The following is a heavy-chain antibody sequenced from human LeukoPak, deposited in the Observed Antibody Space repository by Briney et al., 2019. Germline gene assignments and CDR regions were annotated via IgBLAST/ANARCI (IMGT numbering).Heavy chain of an antibody. CDR3: ARDGWGSLEFDY. CDR1: GFSVSDNY. V-gene: IGHV3-66*03. D-gene: IGHD3-10*01. CDR2: LYSNGNT. J-gene: IGHJ4*02. Sequence: PGGSLRLSCKASGFSVSDNYMSWVRQAPGKGLEWLSVLYSNGNTYCIDSVKGRFSISRDNSKNTLYLQMNSLRPEDTAVYYCARDGWGSLEFDYRGQGTLATVSS.